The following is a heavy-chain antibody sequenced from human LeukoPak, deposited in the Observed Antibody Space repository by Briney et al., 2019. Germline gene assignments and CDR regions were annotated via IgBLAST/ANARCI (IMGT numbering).Heavy chain of an antibody. J-gene: IGHJ4*02. CDR2: ISSSSSTI. CDR1: GFTFSDYY. D-gene: IGHD5-24*01. V-gene: IGHV3-11*04. CDR3: ARVEMATKITEFDY. Sequence: GGSLRLSCAASGFTFSDYYMSWIRQAPGKGLEWVSYISSSSSTIYYADSVKGRFTISRDNAKNSLYLQMNSLRAEDTAVYYCARVEMATKITEFDYWGQGTLVTVSS.